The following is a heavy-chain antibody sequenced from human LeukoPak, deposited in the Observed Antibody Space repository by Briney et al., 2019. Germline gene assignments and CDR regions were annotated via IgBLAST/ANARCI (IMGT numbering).Heavy chain of an antibody. CDR2: ISSSSSYI. D-gene: IGHD6-13*01. Sequence: GGSLRLSCAASGFTFSSYSMNWVRQAPGKGLEWVSSISSSSSYIYYAYSVKGRFTISRDNAKNSLYLQMNSMRAEDTAVYYCASRIAAAAPFDYWGQGTLVTVSS. V-gene: IGHV3-21*01. J-gene: IGHJ4*02. CDR1: GFTFSSYS. CDR3: ASRIAAAAPFDY.